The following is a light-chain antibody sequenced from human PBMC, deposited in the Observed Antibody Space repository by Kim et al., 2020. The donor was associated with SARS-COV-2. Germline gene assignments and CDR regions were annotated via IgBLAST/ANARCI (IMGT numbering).Light chain of an antibody. CDR2: DVT. CDR3: SSYTSSTTLDWV. Sequence: QSALTQPASVSGSPGQSITISCTGSSSDVGGYDYVSWYQQYPGKAPKLVIYDVTSRPSGVSTRFSGSKSGNTASLTISGLQAEDEADYYCSSYTSSTTLDWVFGGGTQLTVL. J-gene: IGLJ3*02. CDR1: SSDVGGYDY. V-gene: IGLV2-14*03.